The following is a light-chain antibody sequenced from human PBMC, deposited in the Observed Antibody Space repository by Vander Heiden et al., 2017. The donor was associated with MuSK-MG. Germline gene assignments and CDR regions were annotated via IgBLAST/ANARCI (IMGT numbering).Light chain of an antibody. J-gene: IGKJ5*01. CDR2: DVS. Sequence: EIVLTQSPATLSLSPRERATLSCRASQSINTYLAWYQQKPGQAPGLLIYDVSNRATGIPARFSGSGSGTDFTLIISSLEPEDFAVYYCQQRSNWPLSFGQGTLLEIK. CDR1: QSINTY. CDR3: QQRSNWPLS. V-gene: IGKV3-11*01.